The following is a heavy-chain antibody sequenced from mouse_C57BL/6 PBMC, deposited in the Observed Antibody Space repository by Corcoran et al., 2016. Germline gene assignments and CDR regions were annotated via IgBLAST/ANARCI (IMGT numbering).Heavy chain of an antibody. CDR1: GYTFTTYG. CDR3: ARLLRYYFDY. J-gene: IGHJ2*01. V-gene: IGHV9-3*01. D-gene: IGHD1-1*01. Sequence: QIQLVQSGPELKKPGETVKISCKASGYTFTTYGMSWVKQAPGKGLKWMGWINTYSGVPTYADDFKGRFAFSLATSASTAYLQINNLKNEDTATYFCARLLRYYFDYWGQGTTLTVSS. CDR2: INTYSGVP.